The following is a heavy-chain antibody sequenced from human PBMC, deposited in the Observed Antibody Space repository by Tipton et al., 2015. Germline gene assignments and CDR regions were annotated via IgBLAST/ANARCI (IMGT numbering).Heavy chain of an antibody. CDR3: AREGLFGTTYFDY. CDR1: GDSISSSNW. CDR2: IHHGGST. Sequence: TLSLTCSVSGDSISSSNWWSWVRQPPGKGLEWIGEIHHGGSTNYNPSLKSRVTMSVDTSKNQFSLHLSSVTAADTAVYYCAREGLFGTTYFDYWGQGSLVTVSS. D-gene: IGHD1-7*01. J-gene: IGHJ4*02. V-gene: IGHV4-4*02.